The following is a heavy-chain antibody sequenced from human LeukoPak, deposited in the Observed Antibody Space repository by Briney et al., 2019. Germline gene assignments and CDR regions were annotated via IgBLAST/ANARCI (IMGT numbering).Heavy chain of an antibody. Sequence: SETLSLTCAIYGGSFSGYYWSWLRQPPEKGLEWIGEIRHSGRTNYNPSLKSRVTISSDTSRNQLSLELNSVTAADTAVYYCARLRSPGTGWGQGTLVTVSS. CDR1: GGSFSGYY. CDR2: IRHSGRT. J-gene: IGHJ4*02. CDR3: ARLRSPGTG. V-gene: IGHV4-34*01. D-gene: IGHD1-1*01.